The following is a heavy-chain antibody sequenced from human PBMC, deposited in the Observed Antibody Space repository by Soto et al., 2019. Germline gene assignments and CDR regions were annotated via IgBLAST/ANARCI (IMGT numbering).Heavy chain of an antibody. CDR2: IYYSGST. CDR1: GGSISSYY. Sequence: PSETLSLTCTVSGGSISSYYWSWIRQPPGKGLEWIGYIYYSGSTNYNPSLKSRVTISVDTSKNQFSLKLSSVTAADTAVYYCARGWGYSYGHYYYYYGMDVWGQGTTVTVSS. V-gene: IGHV4-59*12. CDR3: ARGWGYSYGHYYYYYGMDV. D-gene: IGHD5-18*01. J-gene: IGHJ6*02.